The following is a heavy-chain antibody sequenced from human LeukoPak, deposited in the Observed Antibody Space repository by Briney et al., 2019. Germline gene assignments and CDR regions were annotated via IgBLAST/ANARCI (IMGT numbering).Heavy chain of an antibody. CDR1: GFTFSDYY. J-gene: IGHJ3*02. CDR2: ISSSGSTI. V-gene: IGHV3-11*01. Sequence: GGSLRLSCAASGFTFSDYYMSWIRQGPGKGREWVSYISSSGSTIYYADSVKGRFTISRDNAKNSLYLQMNGLRAEDTAVYYCARDKEGRSRNAFDIWGQGTMVTVSS. CDR3: ARDKEGRSRNAFDI.